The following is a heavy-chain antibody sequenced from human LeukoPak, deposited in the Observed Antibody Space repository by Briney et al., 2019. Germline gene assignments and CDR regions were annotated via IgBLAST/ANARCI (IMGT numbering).Heavy chain of an antibody. CDR2: ISYSGDT. V-gene: IGHV4-39*07. J-gene: IGHJ1*01. Sequence: SETLSLTCAVSGDSISSSTFFWAWIRQPPSKGLEWIGSISYSGDTHSNPSLKSRVNISVDTSKNQFSLKLSSVTAADTAVYYCARGFRYSSSWYSYSEYFQHWGQDTLVTVSS. CDR1: GDSISSSTFF. CDR3: ARGFRYSSSWYSYSEYFQH. D-gene: IGHD6-13*01.